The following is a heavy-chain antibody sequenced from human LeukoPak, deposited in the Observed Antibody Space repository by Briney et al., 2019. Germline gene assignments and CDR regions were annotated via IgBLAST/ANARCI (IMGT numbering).Heavy chain of an antibody. V-gene: IGHV5-10-1*04. CDR2: IDPSDSYT. Sequence: GESLKISCKASGYSFTSYWISWVRQMPGKRLAWMGRIDPSDSYTNYSPSFQGQVTISADKSISTAYLQWSSLKASDTAMYYCGRGWASSGYLFDYWGQGTLVTVSS. J-gene: IGHJ4*02. CDR3: GRGWASSGYLFDY. D-gene: IGHD3-22*01. CDR1: GYSFTSYW.